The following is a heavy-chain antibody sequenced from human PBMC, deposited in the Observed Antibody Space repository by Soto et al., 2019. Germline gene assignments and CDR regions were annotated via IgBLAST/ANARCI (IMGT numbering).Heavy chain of an antibody. D-gene: IGHD3-3*01. CDR1: GGSISSHY. CDR3: VRLRDFWSGYCFDY. CDR2: IYYSGNT. V-gene: IGHV4-59*11. J-gene: IGHJ4*02. Sequence: PSETLSLTCTVSGGSISSHYWSWIRQPPGKGLEWIGYIYYSGNTEYNPSLKSRVTISVDTSKNQFSLKLSSVTAADTAVYYCVRLRDFWSGYCFDYWGQGTLVTVSS.